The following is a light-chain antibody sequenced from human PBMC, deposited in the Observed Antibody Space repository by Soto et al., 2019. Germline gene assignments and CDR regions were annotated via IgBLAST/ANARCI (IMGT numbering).Light chain of an antibody. J-gene: IGLJ3*02. Sequence: QSALTQPSSASGSPGQSVTISCTGTSSDVGGYNYVSWYQQHPGKAPKLMIYEVNKRPSGVPDRFSGSKSGNTASLTVSGLQTEDEADYYCSSFAGSNNLRMFGGGTKLTVL. CDR3: SSFAGSNNLRM. CDR2: EVN. V-gene: IGLV2-8*01. CDR1: SSDVGGYNY.